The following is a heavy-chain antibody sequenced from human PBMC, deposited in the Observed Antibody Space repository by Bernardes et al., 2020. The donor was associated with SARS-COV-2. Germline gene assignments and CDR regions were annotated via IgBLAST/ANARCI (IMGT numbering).Heavy chain of an antibody. J-gene: IGHJ4*02. D-gene: IGHD3-9*01. Sequence: SLRLSCAASGFTFSSYGMHWVRQAPGKGLEWVAVISYDGSNKYYADSVKGRFTISRDNSKNTLYLQMNSLRAEDTAVYYCAKGFADILTGYFDYWGQGTLVTVSS. CDR2: ISYDGSNK. V-gene: IGHV3-30*18. CDR1: GFTFSSYG. CDR3: AKGFADILTGYFDY.